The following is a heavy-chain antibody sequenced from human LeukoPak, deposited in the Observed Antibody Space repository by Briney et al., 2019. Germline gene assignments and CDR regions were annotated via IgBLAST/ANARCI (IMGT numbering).Heavy chain of an antibody. J-gene: IGHJ6*03. V-gene: IGHV4-4*07. CDR2: IYTSGST. CDR1: GGSISSYY. Sequence: SETLSLTCTVSGGSISSYYWSWIRQPAGKGLEWIGRIYTSGSTNYNPSLKSRVTMSVDTSKNQFSLKLSSVTAADTAVYYCARDHGSGPGWGGTNYYYYYYMDVWGKGTTVTISS. D-gene: IGHD3-10*01. CDR3: ARDHGSGPGWGGTNYYYYYYMDV.